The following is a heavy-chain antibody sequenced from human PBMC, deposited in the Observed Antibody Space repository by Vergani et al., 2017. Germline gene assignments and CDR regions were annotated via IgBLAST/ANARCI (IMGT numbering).Heavy chain of an antibody. V-gene: IGHV3-30-3*01. CDR2: ISYDGSNK. CDR1: GITFKNAW. CDR3: ARDAIVGATRTRYYYYYMDV. Sequence: VQVVESGGGLIKPGGSLRLSCVVSGITFKNAWINWVRQAPGKGLEWVAVISYDGSNKYYADSVKGRFTISRDNSKNTLYLQMNSLRAEDTAVYYCARDAIVGATRTRYYYYYMDVWGKGTTVTVSS. D-gene: IGHD1-26*01. J-gene: IGHJ6*03.